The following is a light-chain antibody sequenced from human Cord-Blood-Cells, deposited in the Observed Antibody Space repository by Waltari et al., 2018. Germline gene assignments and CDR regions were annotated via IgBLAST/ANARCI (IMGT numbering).Light chain of an antibody. V-gene: IGKV3-11*01. CDR3: QQRSNWPWT. J-gene: IGKJ1*01. Sequence: EIVLTQSPATLSLSPGETATLPCRASQSVSSYLAWYQQKPGQAPRPLIYDASNRATGIPARFSGSGSGTDFTRTISSLEPEDFAVYYCQQRSNWPWTFGQGTKVEIK. CDR1: QSVSSY. CDR2: DAS.